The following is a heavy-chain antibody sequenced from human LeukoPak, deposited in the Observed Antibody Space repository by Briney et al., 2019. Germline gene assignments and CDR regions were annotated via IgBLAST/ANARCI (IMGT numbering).Heavy chain of an antibody. CDR3: ARIFYSGYDLLN. D-gene: IGHD5-12*01. V-gene: IGHV3-30-3*01. CDR2: ISYDGSNK. CDR1: GFTFSSYA. J-gene: IGHJ4*02. Sequence: GGSLRLSCAASGFTFSSYAMHWVRQAPGKGLEWVAVISYDGSNKYYADSVKGRFTISRDNSKNTLYLQMNSLRAEDTAVYYCARIFYSGYDLLNWGQGTLVTVSS.